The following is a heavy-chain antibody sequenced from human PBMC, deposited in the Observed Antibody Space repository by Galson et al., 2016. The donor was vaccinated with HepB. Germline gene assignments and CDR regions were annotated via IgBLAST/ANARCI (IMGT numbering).Heavy chain of an antibody. V-gene: IGHV3-7*02. CDR2: VSPNGGEE. CDR1: GFTFSTYS. J-gene: IGHJ4*01. Sequence: SLRLSCAASGFTFSTYSMNWVRQTPGKGLEWVANVSPNGGEEYYVDPVKGRFTISRDNAGTSLFLQMDSLRVDDTAVYYCAATTVGSGGTRRFDHWGHGILVTVSS. D-gene: IGHD4-11*01. CDR3: AATTVGSGGTRRFDH.